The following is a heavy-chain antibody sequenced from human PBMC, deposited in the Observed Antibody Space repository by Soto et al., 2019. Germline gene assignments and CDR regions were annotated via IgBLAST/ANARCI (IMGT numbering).Heavy chain of an antibody. CDR2: IIPILGIA. Sequence: QVQLVQSGAEVKKPGSSVKVSCKASGGTFSSYTISWVRHAPGQGLEWMGRIIPILGIANYVQKFQGRVTITADKSTSTAYIELSSLRSEDTAVYYCARRRGYSGYTFDYWGQGTLVTVSS. D-gene: IGHD5-12*01. CDR3: ARRRGYSGYTFDY. V-gene: IGHV1-69*02. CDR1: GGTFSSYT. J-gene: IGHJ4*02.